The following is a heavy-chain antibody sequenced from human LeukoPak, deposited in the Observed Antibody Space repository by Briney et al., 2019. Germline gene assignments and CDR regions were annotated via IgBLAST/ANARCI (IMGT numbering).Heavy chain of an antibody. J-gene: IGHJ4*02. CDR1: GYRFTSYW. CDR3: AREPDSSGYSFDY. D-gene: IGHD3-22*01. Sequence: GESLKISGKGSGYRFTSYWIGWVRQMPGIGLEWMGIIYPGDSDTRYSPSFQGQVTISADKSISTAYLQWSSLKTSDTAMYYCAREPDSSGYSFDYWGQGTLVTVSS. CDR2: IYPGDSDT. V-gene: IGHV5-51*01.